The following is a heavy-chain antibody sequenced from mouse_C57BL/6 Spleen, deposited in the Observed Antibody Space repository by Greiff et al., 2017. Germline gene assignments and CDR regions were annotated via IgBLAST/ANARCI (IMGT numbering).Heavy chain of an antibody. CDR2: IYPGDGDT. Sequence: QVQLQQSGPELVKPGASVKISCKASGYAFSSSWMNWVKQRPGKGLEWIGRIYPGDGDTNYNGKFKGKATLTADKSSSTAYMQLSSLTSEDSAVYFGGGYDGGYGGQGTTLTVSS. V-gene: IGHV1-82*01. J-gene: IGHJ2*01. CDR1: GYAFSSSW. D-gene: IGHD2-2*01. CDR3: GGYDGGY.